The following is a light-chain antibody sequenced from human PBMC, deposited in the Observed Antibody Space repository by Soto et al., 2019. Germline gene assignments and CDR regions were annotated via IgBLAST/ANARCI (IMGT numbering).Light chain of an antibody. J-gene: IGKJ1*01. V-gene: IGKV1-5*01. Sequence: DVQMTQSPSTLSASVGDRVTITCRASQSISSWLAWYQQKPGKAPKLLIYEASTLASGVPSRFSGSGSGTEFTLTISSLQPDDFATYYCQQYNSYSTWTFGQGTKVEI. CDR1: QSISSW. CDR2: EAS. CDR3: QQYNSYSTWT.